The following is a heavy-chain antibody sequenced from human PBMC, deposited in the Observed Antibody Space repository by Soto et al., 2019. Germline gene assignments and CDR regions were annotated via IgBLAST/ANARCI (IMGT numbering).Heavy chain of an antibody. D-gene: IGHD3-22*01. CDR2: ISYDGSNK. CDR3: ASPPLYYYDSSAPGAWFDP. Sequence: GGSLRLSCAASGFTFSSYGMHWVRQAPGKGLEWVAVISYDGSNKYYADSEKGRFTISRDNSKNTLYLQMNSLRAEDTAVYYCASPPLYYYDSSAPGAWFDPWGQGTLVTVSS. V-gene: IGHV3-30*03. J-gene: IGHJ5*02. CDR1: GFTFSSYG.